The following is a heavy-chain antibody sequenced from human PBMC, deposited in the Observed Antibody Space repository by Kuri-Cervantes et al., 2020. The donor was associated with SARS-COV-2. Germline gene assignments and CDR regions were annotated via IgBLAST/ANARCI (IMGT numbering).Heavy chain of an antibody. CDR3: ASDYGDSFFDY. CDR2: INAGNGNT. Sequence: ASFKVLFKASVYPPPSYAMHSVRQAPGQRLEWMGWINAGNGNTKYSQKFQGRVTITRDTSASTAYMELSSLRSEDTAVYYCASDYGDSFFDYWGQGTLVTVSS. CDR1: VYPPPSYA. D-gene: IGHD4-17*01. V-gene: IGHV1-3*01. J-gene: IGHJ4*02.